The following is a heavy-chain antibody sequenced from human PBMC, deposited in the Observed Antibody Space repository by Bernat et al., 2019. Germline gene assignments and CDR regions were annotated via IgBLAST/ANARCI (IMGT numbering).Heavy chain of an antibody. CDR3: AQDMYGDNGNSFDY. V-gene: IGHV3-30*18. D-gene: IGHD2-21*02. CDR2: ISYDGSNK. CDR1: GFSFSTYA. Sequence: QVQLVESGGGVVRPGRSLRLSCAASGFSFSTYAMHWVRQAPGKGLEWVAVISYDGSNKYYADSVKGRSTISRDNSKNTLYLQMNSLRAEDTAVYYCAQDMYGDNGNSFDYWGQRTLVTVSS. J-gene: IGHJ4*02.